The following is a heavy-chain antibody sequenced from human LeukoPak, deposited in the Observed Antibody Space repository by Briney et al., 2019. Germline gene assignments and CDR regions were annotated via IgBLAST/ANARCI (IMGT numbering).Heavy chain of an antibody. J-gene: IGHJ4*02. CDR2: ISYDGSNK. CDR1: GFTFSSYG. Sequence: GGSLRLSCAASGFTFSSYGMHWVRQAPGKGLEWVAVISYDGSNKYYADSVKGRFTISRDNSKNTVYLQMNSLRAEDTAVYYCAKSGLNRFDYWGQGTLVTVSS. CDR3: AKSGLNRFDY. V-gene: IGHV3-30*18. D-gene: IGHD2-15*01.